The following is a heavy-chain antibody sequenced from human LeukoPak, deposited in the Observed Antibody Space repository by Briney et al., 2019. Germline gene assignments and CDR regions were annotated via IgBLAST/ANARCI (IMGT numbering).Heavy chain of an antibody. J-gene: IGHJ4*02. Sequence: GGSLRLSCAASGFTFSSYGMHWVRQAPGKGLEWVAVISYDGSNKYYADSVKGRFTISRDNSKNTLYLQMNSLGAEDTAVYYCAKDLRYYDSSGYYDYWGQGTLVTVSS. CDR3: AKDLRYYDSSGYYDY. CDR2: ISYDGSNK. D-gene: IGHD3-22*01. CDR1: GFTFSSYG. V-gene: IGHV3-30*18.